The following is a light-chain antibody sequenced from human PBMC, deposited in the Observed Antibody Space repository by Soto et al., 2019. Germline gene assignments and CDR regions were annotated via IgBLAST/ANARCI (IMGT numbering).Light chain of an antibody. CDR2: EVT. V-gene: IGLV2-14*01. CDR1: SSDVGGYNY. CDR3: SSYTSSSTLVV. Sequence: QSALTQPASVSGCPGQSITISCTGTSSDVGGYNYVSWYQQHPGKAPKLMIYEVTYRPSGVSNRFSGSKSGNTASLTISGLQAEDEADYYCSSYTSSSTLVVFGGGTKLTVL. J-gene: IGLJ2*01.